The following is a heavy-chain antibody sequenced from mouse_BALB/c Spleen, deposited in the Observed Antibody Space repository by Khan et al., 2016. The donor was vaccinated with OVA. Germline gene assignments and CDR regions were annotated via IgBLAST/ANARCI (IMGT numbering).Heavy chain of an antibody. CDR1: GFTFSSYC. D-gene: IGHD2-5*01. V-gene: IGHV5-6*01. J-gene: IGHJ3*01. CDR3: ARLSNS. CDR2: TTSGGSYT. Sequence: EVELVESGGDLVKPGGSLKLSCAASGFTFSSYCMSWVRQTPDKRLEWVATTTSGGSYTYYPDSVKGRVTISRDNAKNTLYLQMTSLKSEDTAMYYCARLSNSWGQGTLVTVSA.